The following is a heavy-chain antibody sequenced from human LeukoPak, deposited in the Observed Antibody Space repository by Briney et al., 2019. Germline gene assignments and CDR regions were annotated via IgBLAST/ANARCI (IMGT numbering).Heavy chain of an antibody. CDR2: INSDGSST. Sequence: PGGSLRLSCAASGFTFSSYWMHWVRQAPGKGLVWVSRINSDGSSTTYADSVKGRFTISRDNAKNTLHLQMNGLRAEDTAVYYCARDPSYSENLDYWGQGTLVTVSS. CDR1: GFTFSSYW. D-gene: IGHD1-26*01. J-gene: IGHJ4*02. V-gene: IGHV3-74*01. CDR3: ARDPSYSENLDY.